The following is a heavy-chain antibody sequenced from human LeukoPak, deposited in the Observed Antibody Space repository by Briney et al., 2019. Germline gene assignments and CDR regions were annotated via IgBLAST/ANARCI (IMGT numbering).Heavy chain of an antibody. CDR2: IRGDNGNT. V-gene: IGHV1-18*01. J-gene: IGHJ4*02. CDR1: GYTFSNYG. D-gene: IGHD3-9*01. CDR3: ARVDLLTGYYFFDY. Sequence: ASVKVSCKASGYTFSNYGISWVRQAPGQGLEWVGWIRGDNGNTNYAQKLQGRVTMTTDTSTSTAYMELRSLGSDEAAVYYCARVDLLTGYYFFDYWSQGTLVTVSS.